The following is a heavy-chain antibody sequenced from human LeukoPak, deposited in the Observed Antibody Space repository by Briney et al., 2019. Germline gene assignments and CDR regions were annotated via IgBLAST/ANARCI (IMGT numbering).Heavy chain of an antibody. CDR1: GGTFSSYA. J-gene: IGHJ6*02. CDR2: IIPIFGTA. CDR3: ANVDTAMVFNYYYGMDV. Sequence: ASVKVSCEASGGTFSSYAISWVRQAPGQGLEWMGGIIPIFGTANYAQKFQGRVTITADESTSTAYMELSSLRSEDTAVYYCANVDTAMVFNYYYGMDVWGQGTTVTVSS. D-gene: IGHD5-18*01. V-gene: IGHV1-69*13.